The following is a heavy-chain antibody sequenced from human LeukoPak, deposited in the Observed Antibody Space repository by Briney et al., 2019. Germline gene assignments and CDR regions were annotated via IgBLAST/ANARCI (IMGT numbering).Heavy chain of an antibody. CDR2: IIPIFGTA. D-gene: IGHD3-22*01. CDR3: AREFDSSGSKDY. J-gene: IGHJ4*02. V-gene: IGHV1-69*01. Sequence: SVKVSCKASGGTFSSYAISWVRQAPGQGLEWMGGIIPIFGTANYAQKFQGRVTITADESTSTAYMELSSLRSEDTAVYYCAREFDSSGSKDYWGQGTLVTVSS. CDR1: GGTFSSYA.